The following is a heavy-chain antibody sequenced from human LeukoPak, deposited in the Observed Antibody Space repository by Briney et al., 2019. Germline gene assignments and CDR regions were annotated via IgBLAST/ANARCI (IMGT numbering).Heavy chain of an antibody. Sequence: SGTLSLTCTVSGDSITSGNYCWGWIRQPPGKGLEWMGSITYSGSTYYNPSLKSRVTVSVDMSKNQFSLKLRSVTAADTAVYYCVRPRTSGWSLNAFDIWGQGTMVTVSS. CDR2: ITYSGST. CDR3: VRPRTSGWSLNAFDI. V-gene: IGHV4-39*01. CDR1: GDSITSGNYC. D-gene: IGHD6-19*01. J-gene: IGHJ3*02.